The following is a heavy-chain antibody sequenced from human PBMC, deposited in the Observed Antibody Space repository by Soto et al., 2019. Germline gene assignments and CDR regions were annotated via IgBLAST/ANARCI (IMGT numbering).Heavy chain of an antibody. D-gene: IGHD6-19*01. CDR2: TYWDDDN. CDR3: AHGSGWLFDY. Sequence: QITLEASGPTLVKPTQTLTLTCTFSGFSLNERAVGVGWIRQPPGKALEWLAFTYWDDDNHYSPSLKNRLTITKDTSKNQVVLTMTNTDPADTATYYCAHGSGWLFDYWGQGTQVTVSS. J-gene: IGHJ4*02. V-gene: IGHV2-5*02. CDR1: GFSLNERAVG.